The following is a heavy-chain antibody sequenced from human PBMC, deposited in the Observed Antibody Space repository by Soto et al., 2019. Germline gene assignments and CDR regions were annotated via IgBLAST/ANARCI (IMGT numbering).Heavy chain of an antibody. CDR3: ARETYYYGSGSYYKWVRYYYGMDV. D-gene: IGHD3-10*01. J-gene: IGHJ6*02. CDR1: GCSISSGGYS. Sequence: SETLSLTCAVSGCSISSGGYSWSWIQQPPGKGLEWIGYIYYSGSTNYNPSLKSRVTISVDTSKNQFSLKLSSVTAADTAVYYCARETYYYGSGSYYKWVRYYYGMDVWGQGTTVTVSS. V-gene: IGHV4-61*08. CDR2: IYYSGST.